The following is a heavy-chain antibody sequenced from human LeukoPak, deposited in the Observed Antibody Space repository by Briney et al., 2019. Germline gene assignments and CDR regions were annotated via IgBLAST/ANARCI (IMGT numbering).Heavy chain of an antibody. J-gene: IGHJ4*02. Sequence: ASVKVSCKASGYSFTRYGISWVRQAPGQGLEWMGWISGSNGNTNYAQKFQDRVTMTTDTSTGTAYMDLRNLRFDDTAVYFCARSGRGTYYYFDLWGQGTLVTVSS. CDR3: ARSGRGTYYYFDL. D-gene: IGHD1-26*01. V-gene: IGHV1-18*01. CDR2: ISGSNGNT. CDR1: GYSFTRYG.